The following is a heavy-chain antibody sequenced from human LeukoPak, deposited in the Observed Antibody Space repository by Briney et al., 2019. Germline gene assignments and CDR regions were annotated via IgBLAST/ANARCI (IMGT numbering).Heavy chain of an antibody. V-gene: IGHV3-9*01. CDR1: GFTFDDYA. Sequence: GGSLRLSCAASGFTFDDYAMHWARQAPGKGLEWVSGISWNSGIIGYADSVKGRFTISRDNSKNTLYLQMNSLRAADTVVYYCASHSGYDILTGYYESNYWGQGTLVSVSS. D-gene: IGHD3-9*01. J-gene: IGHJ4*02. CDR2: ISWNSGII. CDR3: ASHSGYDILTGYYESNY.